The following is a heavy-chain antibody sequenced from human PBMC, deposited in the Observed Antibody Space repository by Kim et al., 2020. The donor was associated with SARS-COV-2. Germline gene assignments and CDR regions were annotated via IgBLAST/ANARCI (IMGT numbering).Heavy chain of an antibody. V-gene: IGHV1-18*01. Sequence: ASVKVSCKASGYTFTSYGISWVRQAPGQGLEWMGWISTYNANTNSAQKLQGRVTMTTDTSTSTAYMELRSLISDDTAMYYCARDPNYFDSSGYPVFDYWGQGTLVTVSS. CDR3: ARDPNYFDSSGYPVFDY. J-gene: IGHJ4*02. CDR1: GYTFTSYG. CDR2: ISTYNANT. D-gene: IGHD3-22*01.